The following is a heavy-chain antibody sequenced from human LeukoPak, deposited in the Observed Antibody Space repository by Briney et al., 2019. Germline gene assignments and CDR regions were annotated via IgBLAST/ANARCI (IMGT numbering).Heavy chain of an antibody. CDR1: GFTFSDAW. V-gene: IGHV3-7*01. Sequence: GGSLRLSCAASGFTFSDAWMSWVRQAPGKGLEWVANINLDGTEEHYVDSSLKGRFTISRDNAENSLYLQMTSLRVEDTAVYYCASGRHDFLHWGQGTLVTVSS. J-gene: IGHJ4*02. CDR3: ASGRHDFLH. CDR2: INLDGTEE. D-gene: IGHD3/OR15-3a*01.